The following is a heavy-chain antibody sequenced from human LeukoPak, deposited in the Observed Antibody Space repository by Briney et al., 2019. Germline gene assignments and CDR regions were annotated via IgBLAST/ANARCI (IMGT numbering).Heavy chain of an antibody. J-gene: IGHJ4*02. CDR2: ISDSGGST. D-gene: IGHD3-22*01. V-gene: IGHV3-23*01. CDR1: GFTFSSYV. CDR3: AKHDRSGYYYFDY. Sequence: GGSLRLSCAASGFTFSSYVMSWVRQAPGKGLEWVSAISDSGGSTYYADSMKGRFTISRDNSKNTLYLQMNGLRAEDTAVYYCAKHDRSGYYYFDYWGQGTLVTVSS.